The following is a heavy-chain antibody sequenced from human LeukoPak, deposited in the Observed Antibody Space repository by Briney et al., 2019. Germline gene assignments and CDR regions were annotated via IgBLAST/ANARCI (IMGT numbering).Heavy chain of an antibody. CDR3: ARGEMATIEDAFDI. V-gene: IGHV4-38-2*02. CDR2: IFYSGST. J-gene: IGHJ3*02. CDR1: GYSISSSYY. Sequence: SETLSLTCTVSGYSISSSYYWGWIRQPPGKGLEWIGNIFYSGSTYYSPSVKSRVTISLDTSRNQFSLKLNSVTAADTAVYYCARGEMATIEDAFDIWGQGTMVTVSS. D-gene: IGHD5-24*01.